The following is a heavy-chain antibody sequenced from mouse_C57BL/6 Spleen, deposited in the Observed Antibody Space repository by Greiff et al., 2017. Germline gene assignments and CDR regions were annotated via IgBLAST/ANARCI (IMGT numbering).Heavy chain of an antibody. CDR2: IHPNSGST. CDR1: GYTFTSYW. Sequence: QVQLQQPGAELVKPGASVKLSCKASGYTFTSYWMHWVKQRPGQGLEWIGMIHPNSGSTNYNEKFKSKATLTVDKSSSTAYMQLSSLTSEDSAVYYCARADYYGISSYYFDYWGQGTTLTVSS. CDR3: ARADYYGISSYYFDY. D-gene: IGHD1-1*01. V-gene: IGHV1-64*01. J-gene: IGHJ2*01.